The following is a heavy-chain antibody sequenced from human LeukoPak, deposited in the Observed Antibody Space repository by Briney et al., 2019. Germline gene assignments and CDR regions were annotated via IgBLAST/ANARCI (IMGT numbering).Heavy chain of an antibody. V-gene: IGHV1-2*02. Sequence: ASVKVSCKASGYTFTGYYIHWVRQAPGQGLEWMGWINPNSGGTNYAQKFQGRVTMTRDTSTSTVYMELSSLRSDDTAVYYCARPPGYYYGLDVWGQGTTVTVSS. CDR3: ARPPGYYYGLDV. J-gene: IGHJ6*02. CDR2: INPNSGGT. CDR1: GYTFTGYY.